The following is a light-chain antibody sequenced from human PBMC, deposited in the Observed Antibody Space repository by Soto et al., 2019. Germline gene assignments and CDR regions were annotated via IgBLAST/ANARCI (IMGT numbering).Light chain of an antibody. CDR1: QSLNRN. CDR2: GAS. CDR3: QHYNEWPPAFT. V-gene: IGKV3D-15*01. Sequence: EILMTQSPATLSVSPGERATLSCRASQSLNRNLAWYQQKPGQAPRLIIYGASTRASGIPARFSGSGSGTGFTLTLSILQSEDFALYYYQHYNEWPPAFTFGPGTKVDL. J-gene: IGKJ3*01.